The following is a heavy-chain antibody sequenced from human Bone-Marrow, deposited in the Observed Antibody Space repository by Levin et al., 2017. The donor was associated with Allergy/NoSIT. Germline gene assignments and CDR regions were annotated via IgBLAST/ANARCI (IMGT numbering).Heavy chain of an antibody. D-gene: IGHD3-10*01. CDR1: GGSISSGPYY. J-gene: IGHJ6*03. CDR3: GRVRGDVVQFYYYFHMDV. CDR2: ISSSGSS. V-gene: IGHV4-61*09. Sequence: SETLSLTCSISGGSISSGPYYWSWIRQPAGKGLEWIGHISSSGSSTFHPSLKSRVTMSLDTSKSQFSLKLSSVTAADTAVYYCGRVRGDVVQFYYYFHMDVWGKGTTVIVS.